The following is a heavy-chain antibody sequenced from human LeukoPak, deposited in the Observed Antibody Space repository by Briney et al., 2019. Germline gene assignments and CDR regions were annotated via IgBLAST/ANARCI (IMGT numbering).Heavy chain of an antibody. CDR3: ARMMTISPGGYYYYGMDV. D-gene: IGHD2-8*02. Sequence: PSETLSLTCTVSGGSISSYYWSWIRQPPGKGLEWIGYIYYSGSTNYNPSLKSRVTISVDTSKNQFSLKLSSVTAADTAVYYCARMMTISPGGYYYYGMDVWGQGTTVTVSS. CDR2: IYYSGST. J-gene: IGHJ6*02. CDR1: GGSISSYY. V-gene: IGHV4-59*08.